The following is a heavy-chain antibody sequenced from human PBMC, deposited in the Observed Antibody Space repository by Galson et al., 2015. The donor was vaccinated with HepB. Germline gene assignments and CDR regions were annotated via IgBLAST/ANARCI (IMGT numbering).Heavy chain of an antibody. V-gene: IGHV3-48*02. CDR2: ITSTSTNT. CDR3: ARGGWLGICKY. J-gene: IGHJ4*02. CDR1: GFKFYKVW. Sequence: SLRLSCAGSGFKFYKVWMNWVRQAPGKGLEWVSYITSTSTNTYYVDSVRGRFTISRDNAKNSLFLQMNSLRDEDTAMYYCARGGWLGICKYWGQGTLVTVSS. D-gene: IGHD5-12*01.